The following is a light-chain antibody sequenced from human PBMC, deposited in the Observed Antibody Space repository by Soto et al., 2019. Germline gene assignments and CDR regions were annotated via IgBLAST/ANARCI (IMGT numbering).Light chain of an antibody. V-gene: IGKV1-39*01. CDR1: QSISNY. CDR3: QQSYSTPSDT. Sequence: DIQMTQSPSSLSASVGDRVTITCRASQSISNYLNWYQQKPGEAPKLLIYAASTLQHGVPSRFSGGGSGTEFTLTISSLQPEDFATYYCQQSYSTPSDTFGQGTNLDIK. CDR2: AAS. J-gene: IGKJ2*01.